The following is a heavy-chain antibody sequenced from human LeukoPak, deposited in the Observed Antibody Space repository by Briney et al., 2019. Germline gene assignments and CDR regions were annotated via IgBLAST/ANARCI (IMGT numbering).Heavy chain of an antibody. D-gene: IGHD4-17*01. CDR2: IWYDGSNK. V-gene: IGHV3-33*08. CDR3: ARGYGDGDAFDI. CDR1: GFTFSNAW. J-gene: IGHJ3*02. Sequence: PGGSLRLSCAASGFTFSNAWMSWVRQAPGKGLEWVAVIWYDGSNKYYADSVKGRFTISRDNSKNTLYLQMNSLRAEDTAVYYCARGYGDGDAFDIWGQGTMVTVSS.